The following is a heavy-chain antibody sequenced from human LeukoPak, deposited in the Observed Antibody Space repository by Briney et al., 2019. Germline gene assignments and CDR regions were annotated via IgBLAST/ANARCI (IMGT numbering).Heavy chain of an antibody. J-gene: IGHJ4*02. Sequence: GGSLRLSCAASGFTFSSYWMHWVRQAPGKGLVWVSRINSDGSSTSYADSVKGRFTISRDNAKNTLYLQMNSLRAEDTALYYGARVGSSSWLYYFDYWGQGTLVTVSS. V-gene: IGHV3-74*01. D-gene: IGHD6-13*01. CDR2: INSDGSST. CDR1: GFTFSSYW. CDR3: ARVGSSSWLYYFDY.